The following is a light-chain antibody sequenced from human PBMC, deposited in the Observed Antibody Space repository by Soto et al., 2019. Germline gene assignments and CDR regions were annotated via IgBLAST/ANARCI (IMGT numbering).Light chain of an antibody. CDR3: QSFDSSLSGWV. CDR2: GNT. CDR1: SSNIGAGYF. V-gene: IGLV1-40*01. J-gene: IGLJ3*02. Sequence: QSVLTQPPSVYGAPGQRVTVSCIGSSSNIGAGYFVQWYQQSPGTAPKLLIYGNTNRPSGVPDRFSGSKSDTSASLAITSLQAEDEADYYCQSFDSSLSGWVFGGGTKLTVL.